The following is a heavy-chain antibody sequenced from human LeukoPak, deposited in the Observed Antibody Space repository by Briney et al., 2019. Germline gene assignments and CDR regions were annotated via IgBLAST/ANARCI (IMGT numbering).Heavy chain of an antibody. CDR2: IIPIFGTA. CDR3: ARDHVLYGMGEVLQWFDP. V-gene: IGHV1-69*13. J-gene: IGHJ5*02. Sequence: GASVKVSCKASGGTFSSYAISWVRQAPGQGLEWMGGIIPIFGTANYAQKFQGRVTITADESTSTAYMELSSLRSEDTAVYYCARDHVLYGMGEVLQWFDPWGQGTLVTVSS. D-gene: IGHD3-16*01. CDR1: GGTFSSYA.